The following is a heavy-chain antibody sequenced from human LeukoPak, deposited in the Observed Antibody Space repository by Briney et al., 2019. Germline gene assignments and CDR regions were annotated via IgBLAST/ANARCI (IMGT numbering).Heavy chain of an antibody. Sequence: PGGSLRLSCAASGFTFSSYAMSWVRQAPGKGLEWVSAISGSGGSTYYADSVKGRFTISRDNSKNTLYLQMNSLRAEDTAVYYCAKDSGVAAAGTTEFDYWGQGTLVTVSS. CDR3: AKDSGVAAAGTTEFDY. V-gene: IGHV3-23*01. CDR1: GFTFSSYA. D-gene: IGHD6-13*01. J-gene: IGHJ4*02. CDR2: ISGSGGST.